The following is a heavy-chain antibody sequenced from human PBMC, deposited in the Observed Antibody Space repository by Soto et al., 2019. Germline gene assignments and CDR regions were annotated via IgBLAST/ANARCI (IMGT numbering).Heavy chain of an antibody. CDR2: IFGGGTT. CDR3: ARGASAYSYRRPACDL. D-gene: IGHD5-18*01. J-gene: IGHJ5*02. CDR1: GFTVSSNY. Sequence: EVQLVESGGGLVHPGGSLRLSCVTSGFTVSSNYMSWVRQAPGKGLEWVSVIFGGGTTSYADSVKGRSFISRVNSKITLDLQMNSLRAEDTAVYYGARGASAYSYRRPACDLWGQGTLGTVSS. V-gene: IGHV3-66*01.